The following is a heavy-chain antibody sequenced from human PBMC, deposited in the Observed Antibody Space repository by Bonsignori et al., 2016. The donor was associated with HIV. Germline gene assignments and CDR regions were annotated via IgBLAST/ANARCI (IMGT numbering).Heavy chain of an antibody. Sequence: WIRQPPGKGLEWVSSISSSSSYIYYADSVKGRFTISRDNAKNSLYLQMNSLRAEDTAVYYCAGGIRFLEWLNADMDVWGKGTTVTVSS. V-gene: IGHV3-21*01. CDR3: AGGIRFLEWLNADMDV. D-gene: IGHD3-3*01. CDR2: ISSSSSYI. J-gene: IGHJ6*03.